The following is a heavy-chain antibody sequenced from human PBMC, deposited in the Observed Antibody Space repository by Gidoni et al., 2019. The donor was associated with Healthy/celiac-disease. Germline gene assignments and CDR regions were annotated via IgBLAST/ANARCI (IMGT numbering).Heavy chain of an antibody. D-gene: IGHD3-3*01. CDR3: TTTYDFWSGYLYYYMDV. V-gene: IGHV3-73*01. J-gene: IGHJ6*03. CDR1: GFTFSGAA. CDR2: IRSKANSYAT. Sequence: EVQLVESGGGLVQPGGSRKLSCAASGFTFSGAAVHWGRQASGEGLVWVGRIRSKANSYATAYAASVKGRFTISRDDSKNTAYLQMNSLKTEDTAVYYCTTTYDFWSGYLYYYMDVWGKGTTVTVSS.